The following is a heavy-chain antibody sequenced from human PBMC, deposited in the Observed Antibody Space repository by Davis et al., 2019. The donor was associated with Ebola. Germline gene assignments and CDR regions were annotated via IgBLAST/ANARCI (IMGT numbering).Heavy chain of an antibody. D-gene: IGHD6-19*01. Sequence: GGSLRLSCAASGFTFSSYGMHWVRQAPGKGLEWVAVIWYDGSNKYYADSVKDRFTISRDNSKNTLYLQMNSLRAEDTAVYYCARAPPRGSSGTDYWGQGTLVTVSS. CDR1: GFTFSSYG. CDR2: IWYDGSNK. V-gene: IGHV3-33*08. CDR3: ARAPPRGSSGTDY. J-gene: IGHJ4*02.